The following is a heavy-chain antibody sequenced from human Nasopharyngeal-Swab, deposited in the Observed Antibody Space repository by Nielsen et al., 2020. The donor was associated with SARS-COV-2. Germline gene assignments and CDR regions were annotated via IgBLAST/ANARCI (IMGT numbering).Heavy chain of an antibody. CDR1: GYFLSSGYY. CDR2: LSHRGNT. CDR3: ARDYYYDSSGPYIP. J-gene: IGHJ5*02. D-gene: IGHD3-22*01. Sequence: CSVSGYFLSSGYYWGWIRQSPRKGLEWIGSLSHRGNTYYNPSLKSRVTMSLDTSKNQFSLNLRSVTAADTAVYYCARDYYYDSSGPYIPWGQGIRVTVSS. V-gene: IGHV4-38-2*02.